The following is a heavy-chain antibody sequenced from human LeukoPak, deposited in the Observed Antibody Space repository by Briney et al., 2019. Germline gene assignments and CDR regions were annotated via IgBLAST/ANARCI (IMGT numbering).Heavy chain of an antibody. Sequence: SETLSLTCAVSGYSISSSNWWGWIRQPPGKGLEWIGYIYYSGSIYYNPSLKSRVTMSVDTSKNQFSLKLSSVTAVDTAVYYCARTRGYGSGSYYDVFDCWGQGTLVTVSS. CDR3: ARTRGYGSGSYYDVFDC. D-gene: IGHD3-10*01. V-gene: IGHV4-28*05. J-gene: IGHJ4*02. CDR1: GYSISSSNW. CDR2: IYYSGSI.